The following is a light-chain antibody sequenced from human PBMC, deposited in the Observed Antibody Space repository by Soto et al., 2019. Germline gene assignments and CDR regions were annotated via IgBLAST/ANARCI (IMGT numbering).Light chain of an antibody. CDR3: QQYGSSPRG. CDR2: GAS. Sequence: ALPPSPGPLSLSPGARATLSCRASPSVSASSLAWYQQKPGQAPRLLIYGASSRATGIPDRFSGSGSGTDFTLTISRLEPEDFAVYYGQQYGSSPRGFGGGTKVEIK. J-gene: IGKJ4*01. CDR1: PSVSASS. V-gene: IGKV3-20*01.